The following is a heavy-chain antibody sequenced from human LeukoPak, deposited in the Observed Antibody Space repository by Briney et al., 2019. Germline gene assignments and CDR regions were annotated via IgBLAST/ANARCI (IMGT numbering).Heavy chain of an antibody. CDR2: INHSGST. J-gene: IGHJ5*02. CDR3: ASLVVVVAATGWFDP. D-gene: IGHD2-15*01. V-gene: IGHV4-34*01. Sequence: PSETLSLTCAVYGGPLSGYYWSWIRQPPGKGLEWVGEINHSGSTNYNPSLKSRVTISVDTSKNQFSLKLSSVTAADTAVYYCASLVVVVAATGWFDPWGQGTLVTVSS. CDR1: GGPLSGYY.